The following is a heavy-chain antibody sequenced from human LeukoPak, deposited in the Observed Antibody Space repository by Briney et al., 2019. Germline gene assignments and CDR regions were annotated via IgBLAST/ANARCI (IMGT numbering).Heavy chain of an antibody. J-gene: IGHJ6*02. CDR2: IYYSGST. D-gene: IGHD4-17*01. CDR1: GGSISSSSYY. V-gene: IGHV4-39*01. Sequence: SSETLSLTCTVSGGSISSSSYYWGWIRQPPGKGLEWIGSIYYSGSTYYNPSLKSRVTISVDTSKNQFSLKLSSVTAADTAVYYCARVLGYGDYGPPYYYYGMDVWGQGTTVTVSS. CDR3: ARVLGYGDYGPPYYYYGMDV.